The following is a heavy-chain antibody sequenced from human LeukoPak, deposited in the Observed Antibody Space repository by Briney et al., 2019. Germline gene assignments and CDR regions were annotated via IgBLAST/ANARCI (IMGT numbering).Heavy chain of an antibody. CDR3: ARDLRSGSVEYYYYGMDV. J-gene: IGHJ6*02. Sequence: GGSLRLSCAASGFTFSSYGMHWVRQAPGKGLEWVAFIRYDGSNKYYADSVKGRFTISRDNSKNTLYLQMNSLRAEDTAVYYCARDLRSGSVEYYYYGMDVWGQGTTVTVSS. V-gene: IGHV3-30*02. D-gene: IGHD3-10*02. CDR2: IRYDGSNK. CDR1: GFTFSSYG.